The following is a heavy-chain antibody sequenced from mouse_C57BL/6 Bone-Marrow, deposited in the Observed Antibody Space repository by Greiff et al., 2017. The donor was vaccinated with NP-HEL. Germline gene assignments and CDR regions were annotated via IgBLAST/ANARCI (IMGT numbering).Heavy chain of an antibody. CDR1: GYTFTSYW. D-gene: IGHD1-1*01. CDR3: AQCYYGSRGWYFDV. CDR2: IDPNSGGT. J-gene: IGHJ1*03. Sequence: VQLQQPGADLVKPGASVKLSCKASGYTFTSYWMHWVKQRPGRGLEWIGRIDPNSGGTKFNEKFKTKATLTVDKPSSTAYMQLSSLTSEDSAVYYCAQCYYGSRGWYFDVWGTGTTVTVSS. V-gene: IGHV1-72*01.